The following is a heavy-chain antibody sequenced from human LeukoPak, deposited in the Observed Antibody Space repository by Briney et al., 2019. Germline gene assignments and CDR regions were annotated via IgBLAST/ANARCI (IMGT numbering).Heavy chain of an antibody. CDR3: ARGDRIAVADFDY. V-gene: IGHV1-8*02. J-gene: IGHJ4*02. D-gene: IGHD6-19*01. Sequence: ASVKVSCKASGGTFISYAISWVRQATGQGLEWMGWMNPNSGNAGYAQKFQGRVTMTRNTSISTAYMELSSLRSEDTAVYYCARGDRIAVADFDYWGQGTLVTVSS. CDR1: GGTFISYA. CDR2: MNPNSGNA.